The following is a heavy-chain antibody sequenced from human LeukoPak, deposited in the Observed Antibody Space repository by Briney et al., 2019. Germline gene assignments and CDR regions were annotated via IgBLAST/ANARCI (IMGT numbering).Heavy chain of an antibody. CDR1: GGSISSGSYY. V-gene: IGHV4-61*02. Sequence: PSQTLSLTCTVSGGSISSGSYYWSWIRQPAGKGLEWIGRIYTSGSTNYNPSLKSRVTISVDTSKNQFSLKLSSVTAADTAVYYCARVLRVMITFGGVIAADAFDIWGQGTMVTVSS. J-gene: IGHJ3*02. CDR3: ARVLRVMITFGGVIAADAFDI. D-gene: IGHD3-16*02. CDR2: IYTSGST.